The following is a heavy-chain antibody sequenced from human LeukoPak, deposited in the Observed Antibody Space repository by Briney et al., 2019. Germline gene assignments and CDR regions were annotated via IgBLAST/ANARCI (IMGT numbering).Heavy chain of an antibody. D-gene: IGHD5-24*01. CDR1: GGSISSGSYF. CDR3: ARDQENGYDS. CDR2: IYTSGTT. V-gene: IGHV4-61*02. Sequence: SETLSLTCTVSGGSISSGSYFWSWIRQPAGKELEWIGRIYTSGTTNYNPSLRGRVTISADTSRNQFSLKLSSVTAADTAVYYCARDQENGYDSWGQGTLVTVSS. J-gene: IGHJ5*01.